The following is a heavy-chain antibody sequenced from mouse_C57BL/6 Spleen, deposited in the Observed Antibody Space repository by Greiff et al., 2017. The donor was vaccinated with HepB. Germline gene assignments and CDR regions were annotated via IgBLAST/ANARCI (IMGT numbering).Heavy chain of an antibody. J-gene: IGHJ3*01. CDR3: ARSYGDDRGGGFAY. CDR2: INPNNGGT. Sequence: VQLQQSGPELVKPGASVKIPCKASGYTFTDYNMDWVKQSHGKSLEWIGDINPNNGGTIYNQKFKGKATLTVDKSSSTAYMELRSRTSEATAVYYCARSYGDDRGGGFAYWGQGTLVTVSA. D-gene: IGHD2-2*01. CDR1: GYTFTDYN. V-gene: IGHV1-18*01.